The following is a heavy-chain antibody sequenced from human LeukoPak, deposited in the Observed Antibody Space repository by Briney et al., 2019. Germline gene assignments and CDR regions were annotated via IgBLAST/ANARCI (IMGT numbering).Heavy chain of an antibody. CDR1: GYSISSGYY. CDR3: ARRSGTYHAFDI. D-gene: IGHD1-26*01. Sequence: SETLSLTCTVSGYSISSGYYWGWIRQPPGKGLEWIGSFYYTGSTFYSPSLKSRVTISVDTSKNQFSLKLSSVTAADTAMYYCARRSGTYHAFDIWGQGTMVTVSS. J-gene: IGHJ3*02. V-gene: IGHV4-38-2*02. CDR2: FYYTGST.